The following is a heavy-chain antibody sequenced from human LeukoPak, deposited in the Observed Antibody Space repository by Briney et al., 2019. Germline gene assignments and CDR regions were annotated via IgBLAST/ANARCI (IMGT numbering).Heavy chain of an antibody. Sequence: GGSLRLSCAASGFTFSSYSMNWVRQAPGKGLEWVSSISGTGTYIYFADSLRGRFTISRDNAKNSLYLQMNSLRVEDTAVYYCARGWRGSGSYGDYWGQGTLVTVSS. CDR2: ISGTGTYI. D-gene: IGHD3-10*01. CDR1: GFTFSSYS. CDR3: ARGWRGSGSYGDY. V-gene: IGHV3-21*01. J-gene: IGHJ4*02.